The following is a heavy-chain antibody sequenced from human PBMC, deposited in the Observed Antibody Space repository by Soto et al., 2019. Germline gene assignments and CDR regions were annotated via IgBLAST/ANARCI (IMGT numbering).Heavy chain of an antibody. J-gene: IGHJ6*02. V-gene: IGHV5-51*01. CDR1: GYTFTNNW. D-gene: IGHD3-10*01. CDR2: IYPGDSDT. Sequence: GESLKISCKGSGYTFTNNWVGWVRQMPGKGLEWMGIIYPGDSDTRYSPSFQGQVTISVDKSIATAYLQWSSLRASDTAMYYCPRRSEYQYGSGKYYGLDVWGQGTTVPVSS. CDR3: PRRSEYQYGSGKYYGLDV.